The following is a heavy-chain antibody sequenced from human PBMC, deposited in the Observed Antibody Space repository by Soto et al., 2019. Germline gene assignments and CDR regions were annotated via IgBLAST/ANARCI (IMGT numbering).Heavy chain of an antibody. CDR3: AQGGGSYPNWFDP. J-gene: IGHJ5*02. V-gene: IGHV4-34*01. CDR1: GGSFSGYY. D-gene: IGHD1-26*01. Sequence: SETLSLTCAVYGGSFSGYYWSWIRQPPGKGLEWIGEINHSGSTNYNPSLKGRVTISVDTSKNQFSLKLSSVTAADTAVYYCAQGGGSYPNWFDPWGQGTLVTVSS. CDR2: INHSGST.